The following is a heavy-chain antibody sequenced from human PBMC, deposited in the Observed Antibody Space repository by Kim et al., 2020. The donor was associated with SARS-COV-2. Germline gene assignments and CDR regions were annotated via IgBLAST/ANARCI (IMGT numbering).Heavy chain of an antibody. V-gene: IGHV3-30*01. D-gene: IGHD2-21*02. J-gene: IGHJ6*02. CDR3: AREEWVTAILKNYYYYGMDV. Sequence: RFTISRDNSKNTLYLQMNSLRAEDTAVYYCAREEWVTAILKNYYYYGMDVWGQGTTVTVSS.